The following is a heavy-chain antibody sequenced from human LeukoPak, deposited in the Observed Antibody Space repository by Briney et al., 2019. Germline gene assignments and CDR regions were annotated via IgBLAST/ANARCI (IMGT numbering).Heavy chain of an antibody. CDR2: ISSGGNSI. CDR3: ARAWYRLVDY. CDR1: GFTFSTYN. Sequence: GGSLRLSCAASGFTFSTYNMNWVRQAPGKGLEWVSYISSGGNSIYYADSVKGRFTISRDSAKNSLFLQMNSLRAEDTAVYYCARAWYRLVDYWGQGTLVTVSS. D-gene: IGHD6-13*01. J-gene: IGHJ4*02. V-gene: IGHV3-48*04.